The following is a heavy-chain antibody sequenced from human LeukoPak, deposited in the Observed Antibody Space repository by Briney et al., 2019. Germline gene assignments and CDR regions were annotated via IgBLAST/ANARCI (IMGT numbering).Heavy chain of an antibody. CDR3: ARRKIAVAGTGTNWFDP. V-gene: IGHV1-69*13. CDR2: IVPIFGTA. Sequence: SVKVSCKASGGTFSSYAISWVRQAPGQGLEWMGGIVPIFGTANYARKFQGRVTITADESTSTAYMELSSLRSEDTAVYYCARRKIAVAGTGTNWFDPWGQGTLVTVSS. J-gene: IGHJ5*02. CDR1: GGTFSSYA. D-gene: IGHD6-19*01.